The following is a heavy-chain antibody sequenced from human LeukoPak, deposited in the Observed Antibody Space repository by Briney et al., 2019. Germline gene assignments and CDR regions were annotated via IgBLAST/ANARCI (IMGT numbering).Heavy chain of an antibody. CDR3: AKQRSSYYHSSDY. Sequence: GSLRLSCAASGFTFSDYARTWVPQAPGKGLKWVSVIRASGATPYNPNSGKARFTLSRDNSENTLYLQMNSLRADATAVYYCAKQRSSYYHSSDYWSQRTLVTVSS. J-gene: IGHJ4*02. CDR1: GFTFSDYA. CDR2: IRASGATP. D-gene: IGHD3-22*01. V-gene: IGHV3-23*01.